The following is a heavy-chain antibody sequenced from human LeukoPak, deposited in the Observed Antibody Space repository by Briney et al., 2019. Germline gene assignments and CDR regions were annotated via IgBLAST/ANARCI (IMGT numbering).Heavy chain of an antibody. CDR3: VRDLSRYYYDSSGYYYGFRDAFDI. Sequence: ASVKVSCKASGYTFTSYYMHWVRQAPGQGLEWMGIINPSGGSTSYAQKFQGRVTMTRDTSTSTVYMELSSLRSEDTAVYYCVRDLSRYYYDSSGYYYGFRDAFDIWGQGTMVTVSS. CDR2: INPSGGST. D-gene: IGHD3-22*01. J-gene: IGHJ3*02. V-gene: IGHV1-46*01. CDR1: GYTFTSYY.